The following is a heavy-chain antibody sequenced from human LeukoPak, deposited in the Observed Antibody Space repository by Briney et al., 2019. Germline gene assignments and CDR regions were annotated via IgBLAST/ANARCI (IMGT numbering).Heavy chain of an antibody. CDR3: AKVGSSGYYCDY. D-gene: IGHD3-22*01. CDR1: GFTFSSYA. CDR2: ISGSGGST. J-gene: IGHJ4*02. V-gene: IGHV3-23*01. Sequence: GGSLRLSCAASGFTFSSYAMSWVRQAPGKGLEWVSAISGSGGSTYYADSVKGRFTISRDNSNNTLYLQMNSLRAEDTAVYYCAKVGSSGYYCDYWGQGTLVTVSS.